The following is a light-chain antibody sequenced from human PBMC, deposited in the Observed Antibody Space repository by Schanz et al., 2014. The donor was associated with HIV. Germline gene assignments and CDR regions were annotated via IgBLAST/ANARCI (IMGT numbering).Light chain of an antibody. CDR2: SNS. J-gene: IGLJ3*02. CDR1: SSNIGTNT. V-gene: IGLV1-44*01. CDR3: SSYTSSSTKV. Sequence: QSVLTQPPSASGTPGQRVTISCSGSSSNIGTNTVNWYQQLPGTAPKLLIYSNSQRPSGVPDRFSGSKSGNTASLTISGLQAEDEADYYCSSYTSSSTKVFGGGTKLTVL.